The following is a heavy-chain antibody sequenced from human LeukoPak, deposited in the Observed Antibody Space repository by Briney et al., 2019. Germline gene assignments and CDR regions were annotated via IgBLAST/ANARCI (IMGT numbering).Heavy chain of an antibody. J-gene: IGHJ5*02. CDR2: IYYSGST. CDR1: GGSISSYY. V-gene: IGHV4-59*01. CDR3: ARDSYGTRRGGFDP. Sequence: SQTLSLTCTVSGGSISSYYWSWIRQPPGKGLEWIGYIYYSGSTNYNPSLKSRVTISVDTSKNQFSLKLSSVTADDTAVYYCARDSYGTRRGGFDPWGQGTLVTVSS. D-gene: IGHD3-10*01.